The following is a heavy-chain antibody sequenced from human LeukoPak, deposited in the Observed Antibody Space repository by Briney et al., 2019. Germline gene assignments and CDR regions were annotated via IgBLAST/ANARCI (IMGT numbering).Heavy chain of an antibody. J-gene: IGHJ3*02. CDR2: INTNTGNP. Sequence: VASVKVSCKASGYTFTSYAMNWVRQAPGQGLEWMGWINTNTGNPTYAQGFTGRFVFSLDTSVSTAYLQISSLKAEDTAVYYCARGHSSGWYGAFDIWGQGTMVTVSS. V-gene: IGHV7-4-1*02. CDR1: GYTFTSYA. D-gene: IGHD6-19*01. CDR3: ARGHSSGWYGAFDI.